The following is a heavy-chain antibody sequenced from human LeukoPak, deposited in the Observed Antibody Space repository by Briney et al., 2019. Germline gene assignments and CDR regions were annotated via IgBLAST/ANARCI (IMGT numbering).Heavy chain of an antibody. V-gene: IGHV3-15*01. CDR2: IKSKTDGGTT. CDR3: TTEVLAYCGGDCTY. Sequence: PGGSLRLSCAASGFTFSNAWMSWVRQAPGKGLEWVGRIKSKTDGGTTDYAAPVKGRFTISRDDSKNTLYLQMNSLKTEDTAVYYCTTEVLAYCGGDCTYWGQGTLVTVSS. J-gene: IGHJ4*02. D-gene: IGHD2-21*02. CDR1: GFTFSNAW.